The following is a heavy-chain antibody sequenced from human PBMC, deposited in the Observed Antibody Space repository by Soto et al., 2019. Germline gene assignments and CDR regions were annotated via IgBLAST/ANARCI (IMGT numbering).Heavy chain of an antibody. CDR1: GYTFTSYA. V-gene: IGHV1-3*01. J-gene: IGHJ4*02. CDR2: INAGNGNT. CDR3: ARDLGGWPDY. Sequence: QVQLVQSGAEVKKPGASVKVSCKTSGYTFTSYAMHWVRQAPGQRLEWMGWINAGNGNTKYSQKFQGRVTITIDKSASTAYMELSSLRSEDTAIYYCARDLGGWPDYWGQGTLVTVSS. D-gene: IGHD6-19*01.